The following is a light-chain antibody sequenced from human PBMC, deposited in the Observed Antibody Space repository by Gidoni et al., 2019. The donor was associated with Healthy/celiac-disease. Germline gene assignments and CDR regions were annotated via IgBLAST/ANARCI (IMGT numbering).Light chain of an antibody. V-gene: IGKV3-11*01. CDR1: QSVSSY. CDR3: QQRSNWPPLT. J-gene: IGKJ4*01. CDR2: DAS. Sequence: EMVMTQSPATLSLSPGERATLSCRASQSVSSYVAWYQQKPGQAPRLLIYDASNRATGIPARFSGSGSGTYFTLTISSLEPEYFAVYYCQQRSNWPPLTFGGGTKVEIK.